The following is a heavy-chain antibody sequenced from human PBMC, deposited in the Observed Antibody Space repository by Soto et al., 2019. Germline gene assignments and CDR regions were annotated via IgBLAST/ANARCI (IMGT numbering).Heavy chain of an antibody. V-gene: IGHV3-23*01. J-gene: IGHJ6*02. CDR3: AKIDGEEQLVTYYYYYAMDV. CDR2: ISGSGDST. Sequence: EVQLLESGGGLVQPGGTLRLSCSASGFTFSNYAMRWVRQAPGKGLEWVSGISGSGDSTYYADSVKGRVTSSRDNDKSTLYLQLNGLRAEDTAVYYCAKIDGEEQLVTYYYYYAMDVWGQGTTVTVSS. CDR1: GFTFSNYA. D-gene: IGHD6-13*01.